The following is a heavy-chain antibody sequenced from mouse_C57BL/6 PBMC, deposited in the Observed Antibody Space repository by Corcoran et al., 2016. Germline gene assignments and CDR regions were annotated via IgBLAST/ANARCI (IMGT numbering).Heavy chain of an antibody. CDR3: ARRRDRYYAMDY. Sequence: EVQLQQSGPELVKPGASVKISCKASGYTFTDYYMNWVKQSHGKSLEWIGDINPNNGGTSYNQKFKGKATLTVDKSSSTAYMELRSLTSEDSAVYYWARRRDRYYAMDYWGQGTSVTVSS. J-gene: IGHJ4*01. CDR1: GYTFTDYY. CDR2: INPNNGGT. D-gene: IGHD3-3*01. V-gene: IGHV1-26*01.